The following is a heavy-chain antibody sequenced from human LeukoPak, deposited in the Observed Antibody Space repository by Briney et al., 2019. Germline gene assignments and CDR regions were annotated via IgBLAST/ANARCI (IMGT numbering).Heavy chain of an antibody. D-gene: IGHD6-19*01. J-gene: IGHJ4*02. V-gene: IGHV4-4*07. CDR1: GGSISSYY. Sequence: SETLSLTCTVSGGSISSYYWSWIRQPAGKGLEWIGRIYTSGSTNYNPSLKSRVTMSVDTSKNQFSLKLSSVTAADTAVYYCARDLFWVGQWLVRSPYYFDYWGQGTLVTVSS. CDR3: ARDLFWVGQWLVRSPYYFDY. CDR2: IYTSGST.